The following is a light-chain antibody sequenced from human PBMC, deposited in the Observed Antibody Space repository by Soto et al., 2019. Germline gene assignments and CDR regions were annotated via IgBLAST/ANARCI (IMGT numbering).Light chain of an antibody. J-gene: IGKJ1*01. Sequence: DIVMTQSPLSLPVTPGEPASISCRSSQSLLHSNGYNYLDWYLQKPGQSPQLLIYLGSNRASGVPDRFSGSGSGTDFTLKISRVEAEDVGVYYRMQALQTPWTFRQGTKVEIK. CDR1: QSLLHSNGYNY. CDR2: LGS. CDR3: MQALQTPWT. V-gene: IGKV2-28*01.